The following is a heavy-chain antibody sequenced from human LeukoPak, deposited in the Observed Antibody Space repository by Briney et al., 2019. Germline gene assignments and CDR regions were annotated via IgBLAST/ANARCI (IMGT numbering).Heavy chain of an antibody. CDR1: GFTFSSYE. Sequence: GGSLRLSCAASGFTFSSYEMNWVRQAPGKGLEWVSYISGSGNTIYYADSVKGRFTISTDNAKNSLYLQMNSLRAEDTAVYYCACGYSYVAIDYWGQGTLVTVSS. D-gene: IGHD5-18*01. J-gene: IGHJ4*02. CDR2: ISGSGNTI. CDR3: ACGYSYVAIDY. V-gene: IGHV3-48*03.